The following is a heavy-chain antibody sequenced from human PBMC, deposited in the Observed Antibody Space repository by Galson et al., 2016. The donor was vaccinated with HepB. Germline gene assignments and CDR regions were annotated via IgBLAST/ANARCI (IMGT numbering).Heavy chain of an antibody. D-gene: IGHD2-2*02. CDR2: VSGSGGTT. CDR3: ARREGSSMSRYMV. CDR1: GFTFSSYD. Sequence: LRLSCAASGFTFSSYDMSWVRQAPGKGLEWVSAVSGSGGTTYYAGSVKGRFTISRDNSKNTLYLQMNSLRVEDTAVYYCARREGSSMSRYMVWGRGTLVTVSS. V-gene: IGHV3-23*01. J-gene: IGHJ4*02.